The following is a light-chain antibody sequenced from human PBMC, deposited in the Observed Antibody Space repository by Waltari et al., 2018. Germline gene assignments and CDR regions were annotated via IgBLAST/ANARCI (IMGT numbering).Light chain of an antibody. V-gene: IGKV4-1*01. CDR2: WAS. Sequence: DIVMTQSPDSLAVSLGERAPTNRKSSQSVLYSSNNKNYLAWYQQKPGQPPKLLIYWASTRESGVPDRFSGSGSGTDFTLTISSLQAEDVAVYYCQQYYSTPITFGQGHDWRLN. CDR3: QQYYSTPIT. CDR1: QSVLYSSNNKNY. J-gene: IGKJ5*01.